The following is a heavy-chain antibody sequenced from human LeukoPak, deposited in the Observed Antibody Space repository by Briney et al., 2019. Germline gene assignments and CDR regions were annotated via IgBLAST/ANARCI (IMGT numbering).Heavy chain of an antibody. CDR3: AREVGGSSGWYNY. J-gene: IGHJ4*02. CDR1: GGSISSGGYY. CDR2: IYTSGST. Sequence: SETLSLTCTVSGGSISSGGYYWSWIRQPAGKGLEWIGRIYTSGSTNYNPSLKSRVTMSVDTSKNQFSLKLSSVTAADTAVYYCAREVGGSSGWYNYWGQGTLVTVSS. D-gene: IGHD6-19*01. V-gene: IGHV4-61*02.